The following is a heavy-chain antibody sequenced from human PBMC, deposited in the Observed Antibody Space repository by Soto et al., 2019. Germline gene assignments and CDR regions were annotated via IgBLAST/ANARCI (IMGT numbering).Heavy chain of an antibody. J-gene: IGHJ5*02. CDR2: INHSGST. CDR3: ARGLLGVGVRGVINS. D-gene: IGHD3-10*02. Sequence: QVQLQQWGAGLLKPSETLSLTCAVYGGSFSGYYWSWIRQPPGKGLEWIGEINHSGSTNYNPSLKSRVTISVDQSKNQVSLQLSSVTAADTAVYYCARGLLGVGVRGVINSWGQGTLVTVSS. V-gene: IGHV4-34*01. CDR1: GGSFSGYY.